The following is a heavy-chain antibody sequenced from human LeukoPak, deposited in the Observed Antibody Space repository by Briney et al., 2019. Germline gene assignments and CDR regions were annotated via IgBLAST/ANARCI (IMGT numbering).Heavy chain of an antibody. D-gene: IGHD3-3*01. Sequence: SETLSLTCAVSGYSISSGYYWGWIRQPPGKGLEWIGSIYHSGSTYYNPPLKSRVTISVDTSKNQFSLKLSSVTAADTAVYYCARHTRPDYDFWSGLDYWGQGTLVTVSS. CDR2: IYHSGST. V-gene: IGHV4-38-2*01. CDR3: ARHTRPDYDFWSGLDY. CDR1: GYSISSGYY. J-gene: IGHJ4*02.